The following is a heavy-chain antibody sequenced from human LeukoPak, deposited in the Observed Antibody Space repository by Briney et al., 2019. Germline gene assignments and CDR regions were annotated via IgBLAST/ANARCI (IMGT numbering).Heavy chain of an antibody. CDR3: AGGLRFLEWLSRDY. Sequence: PGGSLRLSCAASGFTFSSYAMSWVRQAPGKGLEWVSSISSSSSYIYYADSVKGRFTISRDNAKNSLYLQMNSLRAEDTAVYYCAGGLRFLEWLSRDYWGQGTLVTVSS. CDR1: GFTFSSYA. CDR2: ISSSSSYI. J-gene: IGHJ4*02. D-gene: IGHD3-3*01. V-gene: IGHV3-21*01.